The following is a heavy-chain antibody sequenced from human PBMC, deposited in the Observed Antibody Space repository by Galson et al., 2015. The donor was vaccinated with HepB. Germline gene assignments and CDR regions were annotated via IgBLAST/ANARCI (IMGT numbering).Heavy chain of an antibody. J-gene: IGHJ3*02. CDR3: ASLVGAAPAGAFDI. V-gene: IGHV1-18*01. CDR2: ISAYNGNT. D-gene: IGHD1-26*01. CDR1: GYTFTSYG. Sequence: SVKVSCKASGYTFTSYGISWVRQAPGQGLEWMGWISAYNGNTNYAQKLQGRVTMTTDTSTSTAYMELRSLRSDDTAVYYCASLVGAAPAGAFDIWGQGTMVTVSS.